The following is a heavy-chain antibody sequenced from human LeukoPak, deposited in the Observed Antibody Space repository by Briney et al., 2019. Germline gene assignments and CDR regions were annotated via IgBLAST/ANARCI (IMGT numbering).Heavy chain of an antibody. J-gene: IGHJ4*02. Sequence: GESLKISCKGSGYSFTSYWIGWVRQMPWKGPGWIGIIYLGDSDTKYSPAFQGQVTISADKSNSTGYLQWSSLKASDTAMYYCARRGYSGGWAAEYFDYWGQGTVVIVSS. CDR2: IYLGDSDT. D-gene: IGHD6-19*01. V-gene: IGHV5-51*01. CDR1: GYSFTSYW. CDR3: ARRGYSGGWAAEYFDY.